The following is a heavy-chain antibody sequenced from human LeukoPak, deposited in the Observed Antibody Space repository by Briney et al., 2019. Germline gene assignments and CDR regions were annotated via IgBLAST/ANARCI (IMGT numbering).Heavy chain of an antibody. V-gene: IGHV3-9*01. Sequence: GGSLRLSCATSGFKFDDYGMHWVRHAPRKGLEWVSGISWNGAIIVYADSVKGRFTISRDNAKSSLYLQMNSLRAEDTALYYCAKDISIGGFADGYFYGMDAWGQGTTVTVSS. D-gene: IGHD4-23*01. CDR1: GFKFDDYG. CDR2: ISWNGAII. CDR3: AKDISIGGFADGYFYGMDA. J-gene: IGHJ6*02.